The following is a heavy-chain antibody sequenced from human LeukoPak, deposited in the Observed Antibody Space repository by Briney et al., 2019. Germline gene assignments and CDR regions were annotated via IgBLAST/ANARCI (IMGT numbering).Heavy chain of an antibody. D-gene: IGHD3-22*01. CDR1: GFTFSIYE. J-gene: IGHJ5*02. CDR3: ARSHYYDRSGVFDP. V-gene: IGHV3-48*03. CDR2: ISSSDPTTI. Sequence: GGSLRLSCAASGFTFSIYEMNWVRQAPGKGLEWISYISSSDPTTIYYADSVKGRFTISRDNAKNSLYLQMNSLRAEDTAVYYCARSHYYDRSGVFDPWGQGTLVTVSS.